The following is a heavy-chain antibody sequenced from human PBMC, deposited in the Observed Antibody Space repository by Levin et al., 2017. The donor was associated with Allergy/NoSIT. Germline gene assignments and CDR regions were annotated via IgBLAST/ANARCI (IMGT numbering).Heavy chain of an antibody. CDR3: TTSGSGSYYWPDYST. D-gene: IGHD3-10*01. CDR2: IKSKTDGGTT. Sequence: TGGSLRLSCAASGFTFSNAWMSWVRQAPGKGLEWVGRIKSKTDGGTTEYAAPVKGRFTISRDDSKNMVDLQMNSLKTEDTAVYYCTTSGSGSYYWPDYSTWGQGTLVTVSS. J-gene: IGHJ5*02. CDR1: GFTFSNAW. V-gene: IGHV3-15*01.